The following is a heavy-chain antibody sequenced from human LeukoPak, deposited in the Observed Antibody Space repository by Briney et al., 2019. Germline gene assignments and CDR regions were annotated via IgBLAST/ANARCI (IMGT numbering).Heavy chain of an antibody. Sequence: ASETLSLTCSVSGDSLSSNYWSWFRHPPGKGLEWFGFMYNSGSTNYNPSLKSRVTISVDTSKNQFSLMLSSVTAADTAVYFCARGAGRCGGDCYSSDSWGQGTLVTVSS. V-gene: IGHV4-59*01. CDR1: GDSLSSNY. CDR3: ARGAGRCGGDCYSSDS. J-gene: IGHJ4*02. CDR2: MYNSGST. D-gene: IGHD2-21*02.